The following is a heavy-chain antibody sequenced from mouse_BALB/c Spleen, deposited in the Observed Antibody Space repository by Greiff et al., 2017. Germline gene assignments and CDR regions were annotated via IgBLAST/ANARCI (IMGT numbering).Heavy chain of an antibody. CDR3: ARGRSTMITTPFAY. J-gene: IGHJ3*01. CDR2: ISSGSSTI. Sequence: EVKVVESGGGLVQPGGSRKLSCAASGFTFSSFGMHWVRQAPEKGLEWVAYISSGSSTIYYADTVKGRFTISRDNPKNTLFLQMTSLRSEDTAMYYCARGRSTMITTPFAYWGQGTLVTVSA. CDR1: GFTFSSFG. D-gene: IGHD2-4*01. V-gene: IGHV5-17*02.